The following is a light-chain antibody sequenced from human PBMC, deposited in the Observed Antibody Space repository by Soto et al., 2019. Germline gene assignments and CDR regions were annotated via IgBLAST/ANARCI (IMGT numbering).Light chain of an antibody. V-gene: IGKV3-20*01. CDR3: QQYGSSPALT. CDR1: QSVSSSY. CDR2: GAS. J-gene: IGKJ4*01. Sequence: EIVLTQSPGTLSLSPGERATLSCRASQSVSSSYLAWYQQKPGQAPRLLLYGASSRATGIPDRFSGSGSGTYFTLTISRLEPEDFAVNYCQQYGSSPALTFGGGPKVEIK.